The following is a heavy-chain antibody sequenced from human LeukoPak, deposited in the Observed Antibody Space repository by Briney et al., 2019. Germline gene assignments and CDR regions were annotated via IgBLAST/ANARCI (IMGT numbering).Heavy chain of an antibody. V-gene: IGHV3-66*02. CDR2: IYSGGST. Sequence: GGSLRLSCAASGFTVSSNYMSWVRQAPGKGLEGVSVIYSGGSTFYADFVKGRFTISRDNSKNTLYLQMNSLRAEDTAVYYCARLGGDYNTPFDYWGQGTLVTVSS. D-gene: IGHD4-17*01. CDR3: ARLGGDYNTPFDY. J-gene: IGHJ4*02. CDR1: GFTVSSNY.